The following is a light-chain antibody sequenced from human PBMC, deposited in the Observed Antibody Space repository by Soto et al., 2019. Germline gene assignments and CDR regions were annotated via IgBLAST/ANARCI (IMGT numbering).Light chain of an antibody. Sequence: QSVLTQPASVSGSPGQSITISCTGTSSDVGGYNDGSWYQQHPGKDPKLIIYDVSNRPSGVSNRFYGYKSGNTASLTISGLQAEDEADYYCSSYKSSSTGRLYVFGNGTKVTVL. CDR3: SSYKSSSTGRLYV. CDR2: DVS. J-gene: IGLJ1*01. CDR1: SSDVGGYND. V-gene: IGLV2-14*01.